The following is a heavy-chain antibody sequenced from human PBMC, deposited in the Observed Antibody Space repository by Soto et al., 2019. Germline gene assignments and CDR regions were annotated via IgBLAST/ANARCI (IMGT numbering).Heavy chain of an antibody. CDR2: INPNSGGT. V-gene: IGHV1-2*04. D-gene: IGHD6-6*01. CDR3: ARDGEIAARRAGTRNYYYYGMDV. Sequence: GASVKVSCKASGYTLTGYYIHWVRQAPGQGLEGVGWINPNSGGTNYAQKFQGWVTMTRDTSISTAYMELSRLRSDDTAVYYCARDGEIAARRAGTRNYYYYGMDVWGQGTTVTVSS. CDR1: GYTLTGYY. J-gene: IGHJ6*02.